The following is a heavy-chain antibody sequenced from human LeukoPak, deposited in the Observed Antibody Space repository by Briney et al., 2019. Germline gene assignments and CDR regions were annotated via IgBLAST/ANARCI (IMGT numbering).Heavy chain of an antibody. V-gene: IGHV4-38-2*01. CDR3: ARHKYCSSTSCLTDI. CDR2: IYHSGST. Sequence: SETLSLTCAVSGYSISSGYYWGWIRQPPGKGLEWIGSIYHSGSTYYNPSLKSRVTISVDTSKNQFSLKLSSVTAADTAVYYCARHKYCSSTSCLTDIWGQGTMITVSS. D-gene: IGHD2-2*01. J-gene: IGHJ3*02. CDR1: GYSISSGYY.